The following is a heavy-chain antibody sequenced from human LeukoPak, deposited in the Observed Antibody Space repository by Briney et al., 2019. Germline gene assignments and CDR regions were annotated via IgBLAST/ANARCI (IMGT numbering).Heavy chain of an antibody. CDR3: ARGRSSSWLPPYYYDSSGYRY. CDR2: INHSGST. D-gene: IGHD3-22*01. J-gene: IGHJ4*02. V-gene: IGHV4-34*01. Sequence: SETLSLTCAVYGGSFSGYYWSWIRQPPGKGLEWIGEINHSGSTNYNPSLKSRVTISVDTSKNQFSLKLSSVTAADTAVYYCARGRSSSWLPPYYYDSSGYRYWGQGTLVTVSS. CDR1: GGSFSGYY.